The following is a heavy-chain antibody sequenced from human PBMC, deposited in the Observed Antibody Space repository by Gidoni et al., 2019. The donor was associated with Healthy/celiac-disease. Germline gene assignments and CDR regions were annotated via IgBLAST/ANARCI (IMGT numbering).Heavy chain of an antibody. CDR1: GYTFPSYA. CDR2: INAGNGNT. V-gene: IGHV1-3*01. CDR3: ARDWSGSYWGYFDY. D-gene: IGHD1-26*01. J-gene: IGHJ4*02. Sequence: QVQLVQSGAEVKKPGASVKVSCKASGYTFPSYAMHWVRQAPGQRLEWMGWINAGNGNTKYSQKFQGRVTITRDTSASTAYMELSSLRSEDTAVYYCARDWSGSYWGYFDYWGQGTLVTVSS.